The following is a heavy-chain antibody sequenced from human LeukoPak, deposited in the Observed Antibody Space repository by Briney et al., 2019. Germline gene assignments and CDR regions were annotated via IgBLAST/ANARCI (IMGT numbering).Heavy chain of an antibody. V-gene: IGHV4-59*01. Sequence: SETLSLTCIVSGGSISSYYWSWIRQPPGKGLEWIGYIYYSGSTNYNPSLKSRVTISVDTSKNQFSLKLSSVTAADTAVYYCARGMVKYYFDYWGQGTLVTVSS. CDR1: GGSISSYY. CDR3: ARGMVKYYFDY. D-gene: IGHD3-10*01. CDR2: IYYSGST. J-gene: IGHJ4*02.